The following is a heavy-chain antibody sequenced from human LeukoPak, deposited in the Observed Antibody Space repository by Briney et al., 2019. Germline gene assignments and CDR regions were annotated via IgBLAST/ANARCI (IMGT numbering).Heavy chain of an antibody. CDR1: GFTFSSYA. D-gene: IGHD1-26*01. CDR2: ISGSGGST. V-gene: IGHV3-23*01. Sequence: GGSLRLSCAASGFTFSSYAMSWVRQAPGKGLEWVSAISGSGGSTYYADSVKGRFTISRDNSKNTLYLQMNSLRAEDTAVYYCAKVLRVVATDYYYYMDVWGKGTTVTVSS. J-gene: IGHJ6*03. CDR3: AKVLRVVATDYYYYMDV.